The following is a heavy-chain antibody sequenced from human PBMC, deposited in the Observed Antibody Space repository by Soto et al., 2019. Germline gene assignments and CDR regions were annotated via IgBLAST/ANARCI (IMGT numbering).Heavy chain of an antibody. J-gene: IGHJ6*03. V-gene: IGHV4-59*01. CDR1: GGSISSYY. Sequence: SETLSLTCTVSGGSISSYYWSWIRQPPGKGLEWIGYIYYSGNTNYNPSLKSRVTISVDTSKNQFSLKLSSVTAADTAVYYCARVVGGSYRYTYYYYYMDVWGKGTTVTVSS. CDR3: ARVVGGSYRYTYYYYYMDV. D-gene: IGHD3-16*02. CDR2: IYYSGNT.